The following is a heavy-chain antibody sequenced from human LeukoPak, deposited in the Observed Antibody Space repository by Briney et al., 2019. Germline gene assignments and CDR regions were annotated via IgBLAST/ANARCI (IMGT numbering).Heavy chain of an antibody. CDR2: ISYDGSNK. D-gene: IGHD2-15*01. Sequence: PGGSLRLSCAASGFTSISYGMHWVRQAPGKGLEWVAVISYDGSNKYYADSVRGRFTISKDNSKNTLYLQMNSLRAEDTAVYYCAKDYSRQGDYFDYWGQGTLVTVSS. CDR1: GFTSISYG. CDR3: AKDYSRQGDYFDY. J-gene: IGHJ4*02. V-gene: IGHV3-30*18.